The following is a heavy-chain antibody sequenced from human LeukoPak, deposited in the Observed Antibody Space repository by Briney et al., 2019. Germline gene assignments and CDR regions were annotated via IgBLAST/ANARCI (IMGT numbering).Heavy chain of an antibody. CDR1: GFTLSTYE. CDR3: GRGVYCSGGSCYFKFDS. CDR2: ISNSDSTI. V-gene: IGHV3-48*03. D-gene: IGHD2-15*01. Sequence: GGSLRLSCSASGFTLSTYEMNWVRQAPGKGLEWVSYISNSDSTIYYADSVKGRFTVSRDNAKRSLFLQMNSLGAEDTAVYYCGRGVYCSGGSCYFKFDSWGQGTLVTVSS. J-gene: IGHJ4*02.